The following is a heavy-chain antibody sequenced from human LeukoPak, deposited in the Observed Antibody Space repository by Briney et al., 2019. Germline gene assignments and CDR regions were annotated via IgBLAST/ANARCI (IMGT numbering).Heavy chain of an antibody. J-gene: IGHJ4*02. CDR2: IYYSGST. D-gene: IGHD2-15*01. V-gene: IGHV4-39*01. CDR3: ASHEWPRGVADLDY. Sequence: PSETLSLTCTVSGGSISSSSYYWGWIRQPPGKGLEWIGSIYYSGSTYYNPSLKSRVTISVDTSKNQFSLKLSSVTAADTAVYYCASHEWPRGVADLDYWGQGTLVTVSS. CDR1: GGSISSSSYY.